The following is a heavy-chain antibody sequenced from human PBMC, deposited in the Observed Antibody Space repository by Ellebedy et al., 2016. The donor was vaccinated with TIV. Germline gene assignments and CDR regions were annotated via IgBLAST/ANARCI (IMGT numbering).Heavy chain of an antibody. J-gene: IGHJ1*01. CDR2: ISGTGSTT. Sequence: GESLKISXAASGFTFSSYAMNWVRQAPGKGLEWVSDISGTGSTTHYADSVKGRFSISRDNSKNTMHLQMNSLRDEDTAVYYCARDLEGQQFVNWGQGTVVTVSP. CDR1: GFTFSSYA. D-gene: IGHD6-13*01. V-gene: IGHV3-23*01. CDR3: ARDLEGQQFVN.